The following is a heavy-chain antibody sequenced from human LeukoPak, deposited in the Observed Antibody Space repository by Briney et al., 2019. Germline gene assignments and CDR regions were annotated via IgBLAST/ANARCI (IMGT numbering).Heavy chain of an antibody. Sequence: KPSETLSLTCTVSGGSISSYYWSWIRQPAGRGREWIGRIYTSGSTNYNPSLKSRVTMSVDTSKNQFSLKLSSVTAADTAVYYCARDPYDSSGYYYHWFDPWGQGTLVTVSS. V-gene: IGHV4-4*07. CDR2: IYTSGST. D-gene: IGHD3-22*01. CDR1: GGSISSYY. J-gene: IGHJ5*02. CDR3: ARDPYDSSGYYYHWFDP.